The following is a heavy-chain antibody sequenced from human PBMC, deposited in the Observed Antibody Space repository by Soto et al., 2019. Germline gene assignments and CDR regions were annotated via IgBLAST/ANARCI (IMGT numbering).Heavy chain of an antibody. J-gene: IGHJ5*02. V-gene: IGHV1-69*05. CDR1: GGTFSSYA. CDR3: ARGDRVADNWFDP. Sequence: QVQLVQSGAEVKKPGSSVKVSCKASGGTFSSYAISWVRQAPGQGLEWMGGIIPIFGTANYAQKFQGRVTITPHESTSTAYMELSSLRSADTAVYCCARGDRVADNWFDPWGQGTLVMVS. CDR2: IIPIFGTA. D-gene: IGHD5-12*01.